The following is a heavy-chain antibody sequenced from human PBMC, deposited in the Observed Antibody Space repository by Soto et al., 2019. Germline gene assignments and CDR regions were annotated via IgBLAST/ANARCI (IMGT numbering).Heavy chain of an antibody. CDR1: GFTFSSYG. CDR3: AKERRLQPYYFDY. CDR2: ISYDGSNK. Sequence: QVQVVESGGGVVQPGRSLRLSCAASGFTFSSYGMHWVRQAPGKGLEWVAVISYDGSNKYYADSVKGRFTISRDNSKNTLDLQMNSLRAEYTAVYYCAKERRLQPYYFDYWGQGTLVTVSS. V-gene: IGHV3-30*18. J-gene: IGHJ4*02. D-gene: IGHD6-25*01.